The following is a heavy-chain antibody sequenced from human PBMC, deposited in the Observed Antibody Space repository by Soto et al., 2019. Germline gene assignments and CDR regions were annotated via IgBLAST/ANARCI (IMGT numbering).Heavy chain of an antibody. D-gene: IGHD3-10*01. J-gene: IGHJ4*02. V-gene: IGHV3-11*01. CDR3: ARDATYYYGSGSYLGY. CDR2: ISTSGSTI. Sequence: QVQLVESGGGLVKPGGSLRLYCAASGFTFSDYYMNWIRQAPGKGLEWVSYISTSGSTIFYADSVKGRFTISRDNAKNSLYLQMNSLRAEDTAVYYCARDATYYYGSGSYLGYWGQGTLVTVSS. CDR1: GFTFSDYY.